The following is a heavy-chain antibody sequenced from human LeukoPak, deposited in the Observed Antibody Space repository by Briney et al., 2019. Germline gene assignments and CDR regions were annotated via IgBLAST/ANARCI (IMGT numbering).Heavy chain of an antibody. Sequence: PGGSLRLSCAASGFTFSDNYMSWIRQAPGKGLEWVSYISSSSSYTNYADSVKGRFTISRDNAKNSLYLQMNSLRAEDTAVYYCARAPSSFIMYYFDYWGQGTLVTVSS. CDR3: ARAPSSFIMYYFDY. V-gene: IGHV3-11*06. D-gene: IGHD1-26*01. J-gene: IGHJ4*02. CDR1: GFTFSDNY. CDR2: ISSSSSYT.